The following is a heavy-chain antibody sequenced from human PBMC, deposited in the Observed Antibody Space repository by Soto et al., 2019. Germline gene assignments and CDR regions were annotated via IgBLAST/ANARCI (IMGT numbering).Heavy chain of an antibody. V-gene: IGHV3-33*01. CDR1: GFAFSNFG. CDR2: IWHNGKNK. Sequence: QVPVVESGGGVVQPGRSLRLSCVASGFAFSNFGMHWVRQVPGKRLEWVAVIWHNGKNKDYADYAKGRFTISRDNSKNILYLEMNSLRVEDTAVYYCARDPGQDEAMDYWGQGTLVTVSS. J-gene: IGHJ4*02. CDR3: ARDPGQDEAMDY.